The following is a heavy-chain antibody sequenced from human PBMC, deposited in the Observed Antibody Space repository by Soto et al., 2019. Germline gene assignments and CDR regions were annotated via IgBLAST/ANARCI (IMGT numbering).Heavy chain of an antibody. D-gene: IGHD6-19*01. CDR3: ARRHSSGGYGDY. V-gene: IGHV4-39*01. CDR1: GGSISSSSYY. Sequence: QLQLQESGPGLVKPSETLSLTCTVSGGSISSSSYYWGWIRQPPGKGLEWIGSIYYSGSTYYNPSLKSRVAISGDTSKNQLSLKLSSVTAADTAVYYCARRHSSGGYGDYWGQGTLVTVSS. J-gene: IGHJ4*02. CDR2: IYYSGST.